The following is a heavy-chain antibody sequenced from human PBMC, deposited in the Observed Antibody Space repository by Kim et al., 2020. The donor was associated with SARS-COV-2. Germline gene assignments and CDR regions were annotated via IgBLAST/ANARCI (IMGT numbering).Heavy chain of an antibody. CDR1: GGSISSSSYY. D-gene: IGHD7-27*01. CDR3: ARFRQLTGCDY. V-gene: IGHV4-39*01. Sequence: SETLSLTCTVSGGSISSSSYYWGWIRQPPGKGLEWIGSIYYSGSTYYNPSLKSRVTISVDTSKNQFSLKLSSVTAADTAVYYCARFRQLTGCDYWGQGTLVTVSS. J-gene: IGHJ4*02. CDR2: IYYSGST.